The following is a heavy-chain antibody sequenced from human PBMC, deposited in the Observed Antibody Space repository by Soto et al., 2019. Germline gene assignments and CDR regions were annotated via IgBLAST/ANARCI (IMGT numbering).Heavy chain of an antibody. Sequence: PGGSLSLSCAASGFTFSSCAMGWVRQAPGKGLEWVSDIIDSGGSTYYADSVKGRFTISRDNSKSTLYLQMNSLRAEDTAIFYCARDRIAVAGTCGYWGRGTLVTVSS. CDR1: GFTFSSCA. J-gene: IGHJ4*02. CDR3: ARDRIAVAGTCGY. CDR2: IIDSGGST. D-gene: IGHD6-19*01. V-gene: IGHV3-23*01.